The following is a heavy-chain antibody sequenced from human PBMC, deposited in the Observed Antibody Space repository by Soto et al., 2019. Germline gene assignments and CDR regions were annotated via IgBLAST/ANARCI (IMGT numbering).Heavy chain of an antibody. CDR2: IIPIFGTA. V-gene: IGHV1-69*06. D-gene: IGHD1-20*01. CDR3: AKRITGSLYFDY. J-gene: IGHJ4*02. Sequence: SVKVSCKASGGTFSSYAISWVRQAPGQGLEWMGGIIPIFGTANYAQKFQGIVTITADKSTSTAYMELSSLRSEDTAVYYCAKRITGSLYFDYWGQGTLVTVSS. CDR1: GGTFSSYA.